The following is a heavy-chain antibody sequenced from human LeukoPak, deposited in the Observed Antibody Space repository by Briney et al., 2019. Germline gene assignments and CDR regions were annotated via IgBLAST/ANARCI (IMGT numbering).Heavy chain of an antibody. CDR2: INQDGSEK. V-gene: IGHV3-7*03. J-gene: IGHJ5*02. CDR3: AREVRDNWFDP. Sequence: GGSLRLSCAASGFTFSSYWMIWVRQAPGKGLEGVANINQDGSEKYYVDSVKGRFTISRDNAKNSLYLQMNSLRAEDTAVYYWAREVRDNWFDPWGQGTLVTVSS. CDR1: GFTFSSYW.